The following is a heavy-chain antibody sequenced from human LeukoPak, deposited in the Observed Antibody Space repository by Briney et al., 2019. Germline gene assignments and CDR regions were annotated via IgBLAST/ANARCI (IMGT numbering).Heavy chain of an antibody. J-gene: IGHJ4*02. CDR1: GYTFTSYD. CDR2: MNPNSGNT. V-gene: IGHV1-8*01. D-gene: IGHD2-15*01. Sequence: ASVKVSCKASGYTFTSYDINWVRQATGQGLEWMGWMNPNSGNTGYAQKFQGRVTMTRNTSISTAYMELSSLRSEDTAVYYCARTRRPLGYCSGGSCPFDYWGQGTLVTVSS. CDR3: ARTRRPLGYCSGGSCPFDY.